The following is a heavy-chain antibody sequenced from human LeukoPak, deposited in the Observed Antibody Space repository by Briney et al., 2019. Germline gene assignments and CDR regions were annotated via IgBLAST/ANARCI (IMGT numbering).Heavy chain of an antibody. V-gene: IGHV7-4-1*02. Sequence: ASVKVSCKASGYTFTSYAMNWVRQAPGQGLEWMGWINTNTGNPTYAQGFTGRFVFSLDTSVSTAYLQISSLKAEDTAVYYCARERQTEGLGYYYYYYMDVWGKGTTVTVSS. CDR3: ARERQTEGLGYYYYYYMDV. CDR2: INTNTGNP. CDR1: GYTFTSYA. J-gene: IGHJ6*03. D-gene: IGHD3-3*01.